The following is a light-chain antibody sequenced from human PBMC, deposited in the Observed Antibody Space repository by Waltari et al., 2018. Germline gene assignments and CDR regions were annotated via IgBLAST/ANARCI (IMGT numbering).Light chain of an antibody. Sequence: QSALTQPTSVSGSPGQSIAISCTGTSSDVGGYKYVSWYQQHSGKVPNLLIYDVTNRPSGVSDRFSGSKSGNTASLTISGLQADDEADYYCVSFTTSSTYVFGTGTTVTVL. CDR3: VSFTTSSTYV. CDR1: SSDVGGYKY. J-gene: IGLJ1*01. V-gene: IGLV2-14*03. CDR2: DVT.